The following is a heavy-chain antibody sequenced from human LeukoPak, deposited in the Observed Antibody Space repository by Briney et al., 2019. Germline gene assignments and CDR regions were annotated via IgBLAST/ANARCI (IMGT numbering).Heavy chain of an antibody. J-gene: IGHJ4*02. CDR1: GFTFSSYE. V-gene: IGHV3-48*03. CDR2: ISSSGSTI. Sequence: GGSLRLSCAASGFTFSSYEMNWVRQAPGKGLEWVSYISSSGSTIYYADSVKGRFTISRDNAKNSLYLQMNSLRAEDTAVYYCAREPRVATTFDYWGQGTLVTVSS. CDR3: AREPRVATTFDY. D-gene: IGHD5-12*01.